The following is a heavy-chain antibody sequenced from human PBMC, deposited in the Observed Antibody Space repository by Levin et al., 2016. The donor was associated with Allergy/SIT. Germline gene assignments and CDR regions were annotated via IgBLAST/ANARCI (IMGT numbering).Heavy chain of an antibody. Sequence: WVRQASGQGLEWMGWITVYNGNTYYAQKFQGRVTMTTDTSTSTAYMELRSLRSGDTAVYYCARSYRDYGQMDVWGQGTTVTVSS. J-gene: IGHJ6*02. CDR3: ARSYRDYGQMDV. D-gene: IGHD4-17*01. CDR2: ITVYNGNT. V-gene: IGHV1-18*01.